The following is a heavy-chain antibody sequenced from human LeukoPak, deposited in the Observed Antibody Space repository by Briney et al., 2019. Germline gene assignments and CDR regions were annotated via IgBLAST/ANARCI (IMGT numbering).Heavy chain of an antibody. D-gene: IGHD3-22*01. CDR1: GFTLSSHW. V-gene: IGHV3-30-3*01. CDR3: ARDRGTLWDSSGYYDY. Sequence: GGSLRLSCAASGFTLSSHWMAWVRQAPGKGLEWVAVISYDGSNKYYADSVRGRFTISRDNSKDTLYLQMNSLRAEDTAVYYCARDRGTLWDSSGYYDYWGQGTLVTVSS. J-gene: IGHJ4*02. CDR2: ISYDGSNK.